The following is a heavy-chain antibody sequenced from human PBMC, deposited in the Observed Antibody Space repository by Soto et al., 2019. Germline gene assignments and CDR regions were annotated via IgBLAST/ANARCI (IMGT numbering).Heavy chain of an antibody. CDR2: ISGSGGST. CDR1: GFTFSSYA. CDR3: AKDHSYGYSFDY. D-gene: IGHD5-18*01. Sequence: GGSLRLSCAASGFTFSSYAMSWVRQAPGKGLEWVSAISGSGGSTYCADSVKGRFTISRDNSKNTLYLQMNSLRAEDTAVYYCAKDHSYGYSFDYWGQGTLVTVSS. J-gene: IGHJ4*02. V-gene: IGHV3-23*01.